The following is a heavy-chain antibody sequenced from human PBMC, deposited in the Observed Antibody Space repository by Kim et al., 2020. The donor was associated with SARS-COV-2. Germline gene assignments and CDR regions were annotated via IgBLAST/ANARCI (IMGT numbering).Heavy chain of an antibody. CDR2: ISSNGGST. V-gene: IGHV3-23*01. CDR1: GFTFSTYG. J-gene: IGHJ6*02. CDR3: AKDQTCSYRNVMDV. Sequence: GGSLRLSCAASGFTFSTYGMSWVRQAPGKGLEGVSGISSNGGSTYAADSVKGRFTISRDNYKNTLYLQMNRLRAEDTAVYYCAKDQTCSYRNVMDVWG. D-gene: IGHD2-15*01.